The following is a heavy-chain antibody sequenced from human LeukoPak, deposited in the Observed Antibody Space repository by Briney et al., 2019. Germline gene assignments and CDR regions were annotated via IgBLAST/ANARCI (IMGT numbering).Heavy chain of an antibody. CDR2: IYYSGST. J-gene: IGHJ6*03. D-gene: IGHD3-22*01. CDR1: GGSISSSSYY. V-gene: IGHV4-39*07. CDR3: ARVVVITSNYMDV. Sequence: SETLSLTCTVSGGSISSSSYYWGWIRQPPGKGLEWIGSIYYSGSTYCNPSLKSRVTISVDTSKNQFSLKLSSVTAADTAVYYCARVVVITSNYMDVWGKGTTVTVSS.